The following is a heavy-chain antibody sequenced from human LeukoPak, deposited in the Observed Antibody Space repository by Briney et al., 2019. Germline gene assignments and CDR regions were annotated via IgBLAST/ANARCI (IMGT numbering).Heavy chain of an antibody. CDR2: IYYSGST. J-gene: IGHJ3*02. V-gene: IGHV4-59*01. Sequence: SETLSLTCTVSGGSISGFYWSWIRQPPGKGLEWVGSIYYSGSTNYNPSLKSRVTISVDTSKNQFSLRLTSVTAADTAVYYCARDVRYNTSYSRDDAFDIWSQGTMVTVSS. CDR3: ARDVRYNTSYSRDDAFDI. CDR1: GGSISGFY. D-gene: IGHD2-2*01.